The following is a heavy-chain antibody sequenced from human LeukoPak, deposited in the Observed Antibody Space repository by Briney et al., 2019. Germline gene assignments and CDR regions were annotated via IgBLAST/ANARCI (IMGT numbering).Heavy chain of an antibody. V-gene: IGHV3-21*01. D-gene: IGHD4-17*01. CDR1: GFTSSSYS. J-gene: IGHJ4*02. Sequence: PGGSLRLSCAASGFTSSSYSMNWVRQAPGKGLEWVSSISSSSSYIYYADSVKGRFTISRDNAKNSLYLQMNSLRAEDTAVYYCAKYQTTVTEFDYWGQGTLVTVSS. CDR2: ISSSSSYI. CDR3: AKYQTTVTEFDY.